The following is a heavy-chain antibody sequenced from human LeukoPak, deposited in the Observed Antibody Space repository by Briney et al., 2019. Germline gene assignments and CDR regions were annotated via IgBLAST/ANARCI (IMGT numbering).Heavy chain of an antibody. Sequence: GASVKVSCKASGGTFSSYAISWVRQAPGQGLEWMGGIIPIFGTANYAQKFQGRVTITTDESTSTAYMELSSLRSEDTAVYYCARSQYYDFWSAFDYWGQGTLVTVSS. D-gene: IGHD3-3*01. CDR3: ARSQYYDFWSAFDY. CDR1: GGTFSSYA. J-gene: IGHJ4*02. V-gene: IGHV1-69*05. CDR2: IIPIFGTA.